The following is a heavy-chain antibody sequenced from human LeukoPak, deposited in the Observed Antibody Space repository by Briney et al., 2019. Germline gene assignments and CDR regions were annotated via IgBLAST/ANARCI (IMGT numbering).Heavy chain of an antibody. CDR3: ARGGPGWDSSSWYNY. V-gene: IGHV1-18*01. Sequence: ASVKVSCKTSGYTFTSYGIIWVRQAPGQGLEWMGWISAYNGNRNYAPKLQGRVTMTTDTSASTAYMELRSLRSDDTAVYYCARGGPGWDSSSWYNYWGQGTLVTVSS. CDR1: GYTFTSYG. D-gene: IGHD6-13*01. CDR2: ISAYNGNR. J-gene: IGHJ4*02.